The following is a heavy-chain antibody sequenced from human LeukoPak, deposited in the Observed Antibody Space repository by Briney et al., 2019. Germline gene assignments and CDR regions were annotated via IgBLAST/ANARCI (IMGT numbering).Heavy chain of an antibody. Sequence: SETLSLTCTVSGGYISSYYWSWIRQPPGKGLEWIGYIYYSGSTNYNPSLKSRVTISVDTSKNQFSLKLSSVTAADTAVYYCARAGFERDAFDIWGQGTMVTVSS. CDR3: ARAGFERDAFDI. V-gene: IGHV4-59*01. CDR1: GGYISSYY. CDR2: IYYSGST. J-gene: IGHJ3*02. D-gene: IGHD3-10*01.